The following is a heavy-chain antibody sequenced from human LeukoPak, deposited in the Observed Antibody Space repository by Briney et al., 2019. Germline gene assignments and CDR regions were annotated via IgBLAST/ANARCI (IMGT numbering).Heavy chain of an antibody. Sequence: GASVKVSCKASGYTFTSHTINWVRQAPGQGLEWMGGIIPIFGTANYAQKFQGRVTITADKSTSTAYMELSSLRSEDTAVYYCAREFRAGVTTLNYYYYMDVWGKGTTVTVSS. D-gene: IGHD4-11*01. V-gene: IGHV1-69*06. CDR3: AREFRAGVTTLNYYYYMDV. J-gene: IGHJ6*03. CDR2: IIPIFGTA. CDR1: GYTFTSHT.